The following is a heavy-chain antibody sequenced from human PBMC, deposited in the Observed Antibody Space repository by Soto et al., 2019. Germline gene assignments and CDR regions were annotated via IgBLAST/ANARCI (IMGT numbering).Heavy chain of an antibody. J-gene: IGHJ4*02. V-gene: IGHV1-69*06. CDR3: AIGIGLRYFDWPFEY. CDR2: IIPMFGTT. Sequence: QVQLVQSGAEVKKPGSSVKVSCKASGGTFTNYTISWVRQAPGQGLEWMGGIIPMFGTTNHAQKFQGRVTINANKSPTTAHMELSSLRSEDTAVYYRAIGIGLRYFDWPFEYWGQGTLVTVSS. D-gene: IGHD3-9*01. CDR1: GGTFTNYT.